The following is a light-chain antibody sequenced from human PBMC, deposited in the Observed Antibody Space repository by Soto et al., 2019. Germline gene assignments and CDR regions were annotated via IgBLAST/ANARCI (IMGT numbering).Light chain of an antibody. CDR2: GAS. V-gene: IGKV3-20*01. CDR3: QQYGSSAWT. Sequence: EIVLTQSPGTLSLSPGERATLSCRASQTVSNNYLAWYQQKPGQAPRLLIYGASSRATGIPDRFSGSGSGTDFTLTIGRLEPEDFAVYYCQQYGSSAWTFGQGTKVDIK. J-gene: IGKJ1*01. CDR1: QTVSNNY.